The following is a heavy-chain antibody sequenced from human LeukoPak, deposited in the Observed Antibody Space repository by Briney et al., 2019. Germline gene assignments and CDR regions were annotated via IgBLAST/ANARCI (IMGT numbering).Heavy chain of an antibody. CDR2: INHSGST. Sequence: PSETLSLTCAVYGGSFSGYYWSWIRQPPGKGLEWIGEINHSGSTNYNPSLKSRVTISVDTSKNQFSLKLSSVTAADTAVYYCARGRKKGYCSSTSCYSKLAFDYWGQGTLVTVSS. CDR3: ARGRKKGYCSSTSCYSKLAFDY. D-gene: IGHD2-2*01. J-gene: IGHJ4*02. CDR1: GGSFSGYY. V-gene: IGHV4-34*01.